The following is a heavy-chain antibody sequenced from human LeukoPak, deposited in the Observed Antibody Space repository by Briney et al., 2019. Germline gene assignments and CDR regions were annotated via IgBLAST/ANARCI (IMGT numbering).Heavy chain of an antibody. V-gene: IGHV3-23*01. Sequence: GGSLRLSCAASGFTFSSYGTSWVRQAPGKGLEWVSAISGSGGSTYYADSVTGRFTISRDTSKNTLYLQMNSLRAEDTAVYYCAKDLGTVTTAFDSWGQGTLVTVSS. CDR3: AKDLGTVTTAFDS. CDR1: GFTFSSYG. D-gene: IGHD4-17*01. J-gene: IGHJ4*02. CDR2: ISGSGGST.